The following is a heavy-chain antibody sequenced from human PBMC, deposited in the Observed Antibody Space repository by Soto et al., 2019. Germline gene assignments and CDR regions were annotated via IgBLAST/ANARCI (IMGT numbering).Heavy chain of an antibody. Sequence: PSETLSLTCTVSGGSISSGGYYWSWIRQHPGKGLEWIGHIYYSGSTYYNPSLKSRVTISVDTSKNQFSLKLSSVTAADTAVYYCARFYVLYNWFDPWGQGTLVTVSS. CDR1: GGSISSGGYY. D-gene: IGHD3-16*01. CDR3: ARFYVLYNWFDP. J-gene: IGHJ5*02. V-gene: IGHV4-31*03. CDR2: IYYSGST.